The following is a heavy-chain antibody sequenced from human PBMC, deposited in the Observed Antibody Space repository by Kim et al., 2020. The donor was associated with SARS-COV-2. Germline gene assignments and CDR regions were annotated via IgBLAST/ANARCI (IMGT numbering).Heavy chain of an antibody. J-gene: IGHJ4*02. D-gene: IGHD3-10*01. CDR3: ARSHGGY. V-gene: IGHV4-59*01. CDR2: GTT. Sequence: GTTDTNPSLKSRVTISADPSKNQFSLILTSVTAADTAVYYCARSHGGYWGQGTLVTVSS.